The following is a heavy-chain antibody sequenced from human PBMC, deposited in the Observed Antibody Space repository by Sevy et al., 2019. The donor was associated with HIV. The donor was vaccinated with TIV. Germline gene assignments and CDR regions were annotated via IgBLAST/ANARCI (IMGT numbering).Heavy chain of an antibody. D-gene: IGHD1-1*01. V-gene: IGHV3-21*01. CDR2: ISSSSSDI. J-gene: IGHJ4*02. CDR1: GFTFSSYS. Sequence: GGYLRLSCAASGFTFSSYSMNWVRQAPGKGLEWVSSISSSSSDIYYTDSLKGRFTISRDNAKNSLYLQMNSLRAEDPAVYYCARGTTGTTRNLNFDYWGQGTLVTVSS. CDR3: ARGTTGTTRNLNFDY.